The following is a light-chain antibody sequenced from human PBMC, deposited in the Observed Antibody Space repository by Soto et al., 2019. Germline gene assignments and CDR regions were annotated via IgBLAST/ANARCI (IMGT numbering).Light chain of an antibody. Sequence: QSALTQPPSASGSPGQSVTISCTGSSSDIGSYNFVSWYQQHPGKAPKLLIYEVSKRPSGVPDRFSASTSGNTASLTVSGLQAEDSADYYCSSYAGNNKLIFGGGPQLTVL. CDR2: EVS. CDR1: SSDIGSYNF. CDR3: SSYAGNNKLI. J-gene: IGLJ2*01. V-gene: IGLV2-8*01.